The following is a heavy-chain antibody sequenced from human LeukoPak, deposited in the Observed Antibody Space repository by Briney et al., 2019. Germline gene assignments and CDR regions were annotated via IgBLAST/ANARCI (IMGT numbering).Heavy chain of an antibody. J-gene: IGHJ4*02. CDR2: INPSGGST. CDR1: GYTFTSYY. Sequence: ASVKVSCKASGYTFTSYYMHWVRQAPGQGLEWMGLINPSGGSTSYAQKFQGRVTMTRVTSTSTVYMELSSLRSEDTAVYYCARGPYSSGYYRYYFDYWGQGTLVTVSS. V-gene: IGHV1-46*01. CDR3: ARGPYSSGYYRYYFDY. D-gene: IGHD3-22*01.